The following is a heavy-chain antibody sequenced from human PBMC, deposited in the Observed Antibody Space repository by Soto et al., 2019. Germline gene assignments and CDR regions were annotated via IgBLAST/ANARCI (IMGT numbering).Heavy chain of an antibody. CDR2: IWYDGSNK. J-gene: IGHJ4*02. V-gene: IGHV3-33*01. Sequence: QAQLVESGGGVVQPGRSLRLSCAASGFTFSSYGMHWVRQAPGKGLEWVAVIWYDGSNKYYADSMKGRFTISRDNSKNTLYLQMNSLRAEDTAVYYCARDSDLYSSDPLDYWGQGTLVTVSS. CDR3: ARDSDLYSSDPLDY. CDR1: GFTFSSYG. D-gene: IGHD6-19*01.